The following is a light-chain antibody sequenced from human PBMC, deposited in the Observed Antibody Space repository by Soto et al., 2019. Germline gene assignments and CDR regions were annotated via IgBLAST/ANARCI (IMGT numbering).Light chain of an antibody. V-gene: IGKV1-5*03. CDR2: KAS. Sequence: DIPMTQSPSTLSASEGDRVTITCRASQSISGWLAWYQQKPGKAPKVLIYKASSLESGVPSRFSGSGSGTEFTLTISSLQPDDSATYYCQRYNSYPFTFGPGTKVDIK. J-gene: IGKJ3*01. CDR3: QRYNSYPFT. CDR1: QSISGW.